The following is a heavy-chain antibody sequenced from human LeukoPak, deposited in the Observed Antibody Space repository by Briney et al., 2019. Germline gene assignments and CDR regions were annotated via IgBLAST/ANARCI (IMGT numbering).Heavy chain of an antibody. CDR2: INHSGST. Sequence: SETLSLTCAVYGGSFSGYYWSWIRQPPGKGLEWIGEINHSGSTKYNPSLKSRVTTSVDTSKNQFSLKLSSVTAADTAVYYCARVIVVVVAATPTHFDYWGQGTLVTVSS. D-gene: IGHD2-15*01. V-gene: IGHV4-34*01. CDR3: ARVIVVVVAATPTHFDY. CDR1: GGSFSGYY. J-gene: IGHJ4*02.